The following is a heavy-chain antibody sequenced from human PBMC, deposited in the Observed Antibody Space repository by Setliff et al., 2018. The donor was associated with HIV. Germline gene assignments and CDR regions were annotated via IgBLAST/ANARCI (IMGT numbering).Heavy chain of an antibody. D-gene: IGHD2-15*01. CDR3: ARVFPPIRGAPFGTPPGAFDI. V-gene: IGHV4-4*07. CDR1: GDSMSPYY. CDR2: VHPTGST. Sequence: SETLSLTCSVSGDSMSPYYRSWIRQSADKGLEWIGRVHPTGSTIYNPSLRSRVTMSVDTSKSQFSLKLSSVTAADTAMYYCARVFPPIRGAPFGTPPGAFDIWGQGTAVTVSS. J-gene: IGHJ3*02.